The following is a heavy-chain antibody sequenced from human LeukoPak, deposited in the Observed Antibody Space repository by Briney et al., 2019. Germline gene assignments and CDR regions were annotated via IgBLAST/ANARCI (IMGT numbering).Heavy chain of an antibody. J-gene: IGHJ4*02. D-gene: IGHD6-19*01. Sequence: PGGSLRLSCAASGFTFSNYAMHWVRQAPGKGLEWVAVISDDGSNKYYGDSVKGRFTISRDNPKNTVYLQMNSLRAEDTAVYYCAKDRYSSGWYSDFDYWGQGTLVTVSS. CDR1: GFTFSNYA. V-gene: IGHV3-30*18. CDR3: AKDRYSSGWYSDFDY. CDR2: ISDDGSNK.